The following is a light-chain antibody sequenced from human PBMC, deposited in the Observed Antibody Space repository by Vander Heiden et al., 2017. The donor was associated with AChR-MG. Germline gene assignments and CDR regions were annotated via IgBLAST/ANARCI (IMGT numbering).Light chain of an antibody. J-gene: IGKJ5*01. Sequence: EIVMPQSPATLSVSPGERATLSCRASQSVSSNLAWYQQKPGQAPRLLIYGASTRATGIPARFSGSGSGTEFTLTISSLQSEDFAVYYCQNYNNWPPITFGQGTRLEIK. CDR3: QNYNNWPPIT. CDR1: QSVSSN. CDR2: GAS. V-gene: IGKV3-15*01.